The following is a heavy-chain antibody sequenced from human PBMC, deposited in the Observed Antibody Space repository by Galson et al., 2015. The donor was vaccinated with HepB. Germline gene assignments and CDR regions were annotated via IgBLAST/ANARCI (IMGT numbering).Heavy chain of an antibody. V-gene: IGHV1-18*04. D-gene: IGHD3-22*01. Sequence: SVKVSCKASGYTFTSYGISWVRQAPGQGLEWMGWISAYNGNTNYAQKLQGRVTMTTDTSTSTAYMELRSLRSDDTAVYYCARDHWYYYDSSGSDAFDIWGQGTMVTVSS. CDR1: GYTFTSYG. J-gene: IGHJ3*02. CDR2: ISAYNGNT. CDR3: ARDHWYYYDSSGSDAFDI.